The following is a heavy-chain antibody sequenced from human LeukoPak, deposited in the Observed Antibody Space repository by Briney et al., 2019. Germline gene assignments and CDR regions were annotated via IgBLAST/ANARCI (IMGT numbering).Heavy chain of an antibody. CDR2: MNPNSGNT. CDR1: GYTFTSYD. V-gene: IGHV1-8*01. D-gene: IGHD2-2*01. Sequence: ASVKVSCKASGYTFTSYDINWVRQATGQGLEWMGWMNPNSGNTGYAQKLQGRVTMTRNTSISTAYMELSSLRSEDTAVYYCARVDRDCSSTSCYAYFDYWGQGTLVTVSS. J-gene: IGHJ4*02. CDR3: ARVDRDCSSTSCYAYFDY.